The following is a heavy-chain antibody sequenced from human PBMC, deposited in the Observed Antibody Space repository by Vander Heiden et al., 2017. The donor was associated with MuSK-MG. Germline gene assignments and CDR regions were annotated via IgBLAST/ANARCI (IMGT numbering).Heavy chain of an antibody. CDR3: VTVVNPYWVPELHFDY. D-gene: IGHD2-8*02. Sequence: QLQLQESGPGLVKPSETLSLTCIVSGGSISSSNYYWGWGRQPPGKGLAWIASHYFSGSTYYNPLLDSRVTISVDTSKNQFSLKLGSVTAADTAVYYCVTVVNPYWVPELHFDYWG. CDR1: GGSISSSNYY. CDR2: HYFSGST. J-gene: IGHJ4*01. V-gene: IGHV4-39*01.